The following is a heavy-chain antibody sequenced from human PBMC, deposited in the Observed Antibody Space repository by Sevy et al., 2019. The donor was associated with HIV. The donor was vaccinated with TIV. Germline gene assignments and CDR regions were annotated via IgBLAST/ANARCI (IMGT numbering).Heavy chain of an antibody. CDR3: AGDFWSGYSTGYNWFDP. D-gene: IGHD3-3*01. J-gene: IGHJ5*02. V-gene: IGHV3-11*01. CDR2: ISSSGSTI. Sequence: GGSLRLSCAASGFTFSDYYMSWIRQAPGKGLEWVSYISSSGSTIYYADSVKGRFTISRDNAKNSLYLQMNSLRAEDRAVYYCAGDFWSGYSTGYNWFDPWGQGTLVTVSS. CDR1: GFTFSDYY.